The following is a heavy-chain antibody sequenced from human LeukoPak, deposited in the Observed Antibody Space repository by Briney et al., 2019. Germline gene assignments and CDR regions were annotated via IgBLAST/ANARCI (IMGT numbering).Heavy chain of an antibody. Sequence: SGTLSLTCAVSGGSISSSNWWSWVRQPPGKGLEWIGEIYHSGSTNYNPSLKSRVTISVDKSKNQLSLKLSSVTAADTAVYYCARDKRQWLDYYYYYYMDVWGKGTTVTVSS. D-gene: IGHD6-19*01. CDR3: ARDKRQWLDYYYYYYMDV. CDR1: GGSISSSNW. CDR2: IYHSGST. V-gene: IGHV4-4*02. J-gene: IGHJ6*03.